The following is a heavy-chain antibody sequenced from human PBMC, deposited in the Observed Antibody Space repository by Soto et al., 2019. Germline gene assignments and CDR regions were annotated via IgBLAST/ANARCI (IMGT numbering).Heavy chain of an antibody. J-gene: IGHJ3*02. CDR2: ISENGGSRGGT. V-gene: IGHV3-23*01. CDR1: GFTFNNSA. CDR3: ASAKAVVIAPLGI. Sequence: GGSLRLSCAASGFTFNNSAMTWVRQAPGQGLEWVASISENGGSRGGTYFADSVKGRFTISRDNSKNTLYLQVDSLTGADTAVYYCASAKAVVIAPLGIWGQGALVTVSS. D-gene: IGHD2-21*01.